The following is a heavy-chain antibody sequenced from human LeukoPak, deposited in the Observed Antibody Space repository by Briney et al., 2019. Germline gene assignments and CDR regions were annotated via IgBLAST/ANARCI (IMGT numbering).Heavy chain of an antibody. Sequence: GGSLRLSCVASGFIFTDHWMSWVRQAPGKGLDWVANIKEDESAKFYADSVRGRFTISRDNAKNSVYLEMNNLRVEDTAVYYCARAVDFSDYWGRGTLVTVSS. CDR1: GFIFTDHW. J-gene: IGHJ4*02. V-gene: IGHV3-7*01. CDR2: IKEDESAK. D-gene: IGHD2/OR15-2a*01. CDR3: ARAVDFSDY.